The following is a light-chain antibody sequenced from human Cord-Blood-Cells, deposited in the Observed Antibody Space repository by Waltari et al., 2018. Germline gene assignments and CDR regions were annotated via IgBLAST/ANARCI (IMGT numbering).Light chain of an antibody. J-gene: IGLJ2*01. CDR3: SSYTSSSRV. CDR1: SSAVGGSNF. V-gene: IGLV2-14*01. Sequence: QSALTQPASVSGSPGQSITISCTGTSSAVGGSNFVSWYQQHPGKAPKLMFYDVSNRPSGVSNRFSGSKSGNTASLTISGLQAEDEADYYCSSYTSSSRVFGGGTKLTVL. CDR2: DVS.